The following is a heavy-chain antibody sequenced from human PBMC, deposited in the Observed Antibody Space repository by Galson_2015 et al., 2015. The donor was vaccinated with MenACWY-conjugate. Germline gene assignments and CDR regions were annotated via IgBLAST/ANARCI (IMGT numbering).Heavy chain of an antibody. V-gene: IGHV3-74*01. CDR1: GFTFSGSW. D-gene: IGHD3-10*01. CDR2: IDNDGRTT. CDR3: ARWPLYNSHLFFRAGFDS. J-gene: IGHJ5*01. Sequence: SLRLSCAASGFTFSGSWMHWVRQAPGEGLVWVSRIDNDGRTTSYADSVKGRFTISRDNAKNTLYLQMNSLRAEDTAVYYCARWPLYNSHLFFRAGFDSWGQGAL.